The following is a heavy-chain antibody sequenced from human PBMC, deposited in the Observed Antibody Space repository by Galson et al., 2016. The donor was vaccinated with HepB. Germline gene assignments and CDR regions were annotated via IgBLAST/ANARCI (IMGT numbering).Heavy chain of an antibody. Sequence: SLRLSCAASGFTFRSYGMHWVRQTPGKGLEWVAATSLDGRNKYYADSVKGRFTLSSDNSKNMLSLQMNSRGAEDTAVYPWVKAAGGGTDGTTRDYFYGMDVWGPGATVTVSS. D-gene: IGHD1-1*01. CDR3: VKAAGGGTDGTTRDYFYGMDV. V-gene: IGHV3-30*18. CDR1: GFTFRSYG. J-gene: IGHJ6*02. CDR2: TSLDGRNK.